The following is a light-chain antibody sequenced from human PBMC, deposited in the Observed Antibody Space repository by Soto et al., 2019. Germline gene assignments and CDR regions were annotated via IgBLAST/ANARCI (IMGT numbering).Light chain of an antibody. CDR1: QSVSSY. J-gene: IGKJ1*01. CDR3: QHYGSSRT. V-gene: IGKV3-20*01. Sequence: EIVLTQSPGTLSLSPGERATLSCRASQSVSSYLAWYQQKPGQTPRLLIYGASSRATGIPDRFSGSGSGTDFTLTISRLEPEAFAVYYCQHYGSSRTFGQGTKVEIK. CDR2: GAS.